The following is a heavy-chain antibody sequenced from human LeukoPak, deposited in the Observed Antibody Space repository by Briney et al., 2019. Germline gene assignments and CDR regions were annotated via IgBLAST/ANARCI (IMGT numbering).Heavy chain of an antibody. V-gene: IGHV3-30*02. CDR3: ASGGYGDFSAFFY. D-gene: IGHD4-17*01. CDR1: GLTLSIHG. Sequence: GGSLRLSCAASGLTLSIHGMHWGPQAPGKGRECVAFLRYDGSNKYAYLVKGRFSITRDNSKNTLYLQMNSLRTEDTAVYYCASGGYGDFSAFFYWGQGTLVTVYS. CDR2: LRYDGSNK. J-gene: IGHJ4*02.